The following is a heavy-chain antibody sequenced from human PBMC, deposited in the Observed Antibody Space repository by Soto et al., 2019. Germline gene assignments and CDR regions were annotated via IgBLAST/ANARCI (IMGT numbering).Heavy chain of an antibody. CDR2: INHSGST. Sequence: SETLSLTCAVYGGSFSGYYWSWIRQPPGKGLEWIGEINHSGSTNYNPSLKSRVTISVDTSKNQFSLKLSSVTAADTAVYYCARAVWFGESLFRRHYYYYGMDVWGQGTTVTVSS. CDR1: GGSFSGYY. V-gene: IGHV4-34*01. D-gene: IGHD3-10*01. CDR3: ARAVWFGESLFRRHYYYYGMDV. J-gene: IGHJ6*02.